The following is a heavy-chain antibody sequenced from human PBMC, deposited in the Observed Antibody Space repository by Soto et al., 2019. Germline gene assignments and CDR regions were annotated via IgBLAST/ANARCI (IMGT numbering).Heavy chain of an antibody. V-gene: IGHV3-23*01. Sequence: PGGSLRLSCAASGFTFSRYDMSWIRQAPGKGLQWVSAISRSGVNTYYADSVKGRFTISRDNSKNMLYLQMNSLRADDTAVYYCARGVEYWGQGILVTVSS. D-gene: IGHD3-10*01. J-gene: IGHJ4*02. CDR2: ISRSGVNT. CDR3: ARGVEY. CDR1: GFTFSRYD.